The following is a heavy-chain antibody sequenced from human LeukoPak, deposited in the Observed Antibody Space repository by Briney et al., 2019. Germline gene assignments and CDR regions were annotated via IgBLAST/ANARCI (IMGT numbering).Heavy chain of an antibody. CDR3: ATLSDYGSGSYLDF. D-gene: IGHD3-10*01. V-gene: IGHV4-59*05. J-gene: IGHJ4*02. CDR1: GFTFSSYSMN. Sequence: AGGSLRLSCAASGFTFSSYSMNWVRQAPGKGLEWIGSIHCSGSTYYKPSLKSRVTISVDTSMNQFSLKLSSVTAADTAMYYCATLSDYGSGSYLDFWGQGTLVTVSS. CDR2: IHCSGST.